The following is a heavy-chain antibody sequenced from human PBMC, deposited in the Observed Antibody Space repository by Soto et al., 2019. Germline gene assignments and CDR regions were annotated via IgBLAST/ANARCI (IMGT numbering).Heavy chain of an antibody. D-gene: IGHD4-17*01. CDR1: GYSFTTHG. J-gene: IGHJ6*02. CDR2: ISAYNGDT. Sequence: GASVKVSCKXSGYSFTTHGISWVRRAPGHGLEWMGWISAYNGDTHYVQRFQGRLTMTTDTSTSTAYMELRSLTSDDTAVYYCARDPPFSGILRGTPLMDVWGQGTTVTVSS. V-gene: IGHV1-18*04. CDR3: ARDPPFSGILRGTPLMDV.